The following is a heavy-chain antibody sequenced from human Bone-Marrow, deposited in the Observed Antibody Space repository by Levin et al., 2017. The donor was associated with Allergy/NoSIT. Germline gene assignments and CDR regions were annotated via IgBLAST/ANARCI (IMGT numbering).Heavy chain of an antibody. V-gene: IGHV3-74*03. CDR2: INSDGNVT. Sequence: PGGSLRLSCVASGFTLSGYWMHWVRQAPGKGLVWVSRINSDGNVTTYVDSVKGRFTISRDNAKNTLYLRMTGLRAEDTAVYYCTRLSYPIDSWGQGTLVTVSS. CDR1: GFTLSGYW. D-gene: IGHD3-16*02. J-gene: IGHJ4*02. CDR3: TRLSYPIDS.